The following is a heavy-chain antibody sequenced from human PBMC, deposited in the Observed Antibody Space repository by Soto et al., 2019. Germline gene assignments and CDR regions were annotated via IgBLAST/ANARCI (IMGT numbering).Heavy chain of an antibody. Sequence: GGALIQPGGSLRLSCAASGFPVNATYLSWVRQAPGKGLEWLSVLYADGSTYYIDSVKGRFRISRDSSKNTLYLQMDSLRADDTATYFCARTAEGDTPRTHWYFDLWGRGTLVTVSS. V-gene: IGHV3-53*01. J-gene: IGHJ2*01. CDR3: ARTAEGDTPRTHWYFDL. CDR2: LYADGST. CDR1: GFPVNATY. D-gene: IGHD5-18*01.